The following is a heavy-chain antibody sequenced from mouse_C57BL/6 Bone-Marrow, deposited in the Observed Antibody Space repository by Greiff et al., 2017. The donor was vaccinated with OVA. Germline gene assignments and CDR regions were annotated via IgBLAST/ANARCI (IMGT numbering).Heavy chain of an antibody. CDR3: ARKGAVVATRGYYFDY. CDR1: GYTFTSYW. Sequence: VQLQQPGAELVKPGASVKMSCKASGYTFTSYWITWVKQRPGQGLEWIGDIYPGSGSTNYNEKFKSKATLTVDTSSSTAYMQLSSLTSEDSAVYYCARKGAVVATRGYYFDYWGQGTTLTVSS. CDR2: IYPGSGST. V-gene: IGHV1-55*01. D-gene: IGHD1-1*01. J-gene: IGHJ2*01.